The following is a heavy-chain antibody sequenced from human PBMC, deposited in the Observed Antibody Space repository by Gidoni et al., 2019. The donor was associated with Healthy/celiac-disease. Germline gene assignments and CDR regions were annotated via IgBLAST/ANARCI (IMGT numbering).Heavy chain of an antibody. CDR1: GFTFSSYA. Sequence: EVQLLESGGGLVQPGGSLRLSCAASGFTFSSYAMSWVRQAPGKGLGGVSAIGGSGGSTYSADAVKGRSTISREISKNPLYVKMNSRRAEDTAVYYCAMGGGGSYSTWGQGTLVTVSS. J-gene: IGHJ4*02. D-gene: IGHD1-26*01. V-gene: IGHV3-23*01. CDR3: AMGGGGSYST. CDR2: IGGSGGST.